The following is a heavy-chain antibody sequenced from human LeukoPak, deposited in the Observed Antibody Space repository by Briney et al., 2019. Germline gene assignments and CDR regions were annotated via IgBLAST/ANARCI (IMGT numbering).Heavy chain of an antibody. CDR3: ARCAFGTSSYYFDY. Sequence: GASVKVSCKASGYTFTGYYMHWVRQAPGQGLEWMGWINPNSGGTNYAQKFQGRVTMTRDTSISTAYMELSRLRSDDTAVYYCARCAFGTSSYYFDYWGQGTLVTVSS. J-gene: IGHJ4*02. V-gene: IGHV1-2*02. CDR2: INPNSGGT. CDR1: GYTFTGYY. D-gene: IGHD2-2*01.